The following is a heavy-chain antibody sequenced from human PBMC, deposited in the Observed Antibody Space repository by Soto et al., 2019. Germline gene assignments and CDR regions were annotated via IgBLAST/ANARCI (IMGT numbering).Heavy chain of an antibody. D-gene: IGHD6-13*01. J-gene: IGHJ5*02. CDR3: ARGLFDSRPHWLAP. V-gene: IGHV1-46*01. CDR1: GYTFTNYY. CDR2: VNPNGGST. Sequence: ASVKVSWKTSGYTFTNYYMHWVRQTPGQGLEWMGVVNPNGGSTDYAQKFQGRVIMTRDTSTSTVYMELSSLRSEDTAVYYCARGLFDSRPHWLAPWGQGTLVTVSS.